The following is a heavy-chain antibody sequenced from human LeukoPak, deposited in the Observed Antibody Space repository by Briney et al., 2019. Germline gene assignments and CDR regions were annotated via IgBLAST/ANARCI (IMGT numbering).Heavy chain of an antibody. V-gene: IGHV3-30*02. CDR3: ARDRYSSGWYGDFDC. Sequence: GGSLRLSCAASGFTFNSYGMHWVRQAPGKGLEWVAFIRYDGSNKHYADSVKGRFTISRDNSKNTLYLQMNSLRAEDTAVYYCARDRYSSGWYGDFDCWGQGTLVTVSS. CDR1: GFTFNSYG. J-gene: IGHJ4*02. D-gene: IGHD6-19*01. CDR2: IRYDGSNK.